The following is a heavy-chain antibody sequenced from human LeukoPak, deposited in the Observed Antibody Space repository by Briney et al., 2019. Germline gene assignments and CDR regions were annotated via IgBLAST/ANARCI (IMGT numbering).Heavy chain of an antibody. V-gene: IGHV4-34*01. CDR3: ARSWYPSLYDY. CDR2: INHSGST. Sequence: SETLSLTCAVYGGSFSGYYWSWIRQPPGKGLEWIGEINHSGSTNYNPSLKSRVTISVDTSKNQLSLKLSSVTAADTAVYYCARSWYPSLYDYWGQGTLVTVSS. CDR1: GGSFSGYY. D-gene: IGHD6-13*01. J-gene: IGHJ4*02.